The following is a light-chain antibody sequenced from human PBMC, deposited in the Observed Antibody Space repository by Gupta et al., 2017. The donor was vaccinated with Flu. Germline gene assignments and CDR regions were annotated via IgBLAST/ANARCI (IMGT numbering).Light chain of an antibody. CDR1: QSLLQTDGKTY. J-gene: IGKJ2*01. Sequence: DIVMTPSPLSLSVTPGQPASISCKSRQSLLQTDGKTYLYWYLQRTGQPPQPLIYEVSNRFSGVPDRFSGSGSGTDFTLKISRVEAGDVGVYYCMQTAHLPHTFGQGTKLEIK. V-gene: IGKV2D-29*01. CDR3: MQTAHLPHT. CDR2: EVS.